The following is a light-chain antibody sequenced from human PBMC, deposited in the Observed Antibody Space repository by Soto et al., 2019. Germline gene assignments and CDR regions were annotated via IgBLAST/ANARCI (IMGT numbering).Light chain of an antibody. Sequence: EIVLTQSPGTLSLSPGERATLSCRASQSVSSSYLAWYQQKPGQAPRLLIYGASSRATGIPDRFSGRGSGTDFTLTISRLEPEDFAVYYCHQYGSSPRTFGQGTKVEIK. CDR2: GAS. CDR3: HQYGSSPRT. V-gene: IGKV3-20*01. J-gene: IGKJ1*01. CDR1: QSVSSSY.